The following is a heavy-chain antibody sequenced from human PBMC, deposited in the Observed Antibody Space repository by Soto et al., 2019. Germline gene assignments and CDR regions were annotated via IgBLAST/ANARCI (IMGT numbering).Heavy chain of an antibody. CDR1: GGSSSSGGYY. J-gene: IGHJ4*02. Sequence: SETLSLTCTVSGGSSSSGGYYWSWIRQHPGKGLEWIGYSYYSVSTYYNPSLKSRVTISVDTSKKQFSLKVSSVTAADTAVYYCARGIAAGGTTDYWGQGTLVTVSS. CDR2: SYYSVST. D-gene: IGHD6-13*01. V-gene: IGHV4-31*03. CDR3: ARGIAAGGTTDY.